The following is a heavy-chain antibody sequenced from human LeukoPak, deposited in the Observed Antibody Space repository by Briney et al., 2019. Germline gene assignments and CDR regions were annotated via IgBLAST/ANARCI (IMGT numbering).Heavy chain of an antibody. V-gene: IGHV3-11*01. CDR1: GFTFNAYH. CDR2: ITNGGNSGYTI. CDR3: ARDSYISGSDY. D-gene: IGHD6-19*01. Sequence: GGSLRLSCAASGFTFNAYHMSWIRQAPGKGLEWISSITNGGNSGYTIYYADSVKGRFTISRDNAKNSLYLQMNNLRPEDTAVYFSARDSYISGSDYWGQGTLVTVSS. J-gene: IGHJ4*02.